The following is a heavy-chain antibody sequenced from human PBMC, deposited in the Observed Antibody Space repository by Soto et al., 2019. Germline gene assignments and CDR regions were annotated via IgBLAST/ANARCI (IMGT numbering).Heavy chain of an antibody. V-gene: IGHV3-21*01. CDR2: ISSSRSYI. CDR1: GFTFSSYS. Sequence: PGGSLRLSCAASGFTFSSYSMNWVRQAPGKGLEWVSSISSSRSYIYYADSVKGRFTVSRDNAKNSLYLQMNSLRAEDTAVYYCARDKKWAFDYWGQGALVTVSS. D-gene: IGHD1-26*01. J-gene: IGHJ4*02. CDR3: ARDKKWAFDY.